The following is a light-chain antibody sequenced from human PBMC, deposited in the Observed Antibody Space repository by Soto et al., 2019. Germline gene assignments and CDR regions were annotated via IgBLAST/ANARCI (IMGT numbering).Light chain of an antibody. CDR1: QSVSGRY. CDR2: DAS. J-gene: IGKJ2*01. Sequence: EIVLTQSPGTLSLSPGERATLSCRASQSVSGRYLAWYQQKSGQAPRLLIYDASSRATGIPDRFSGSRSGTDFTLTINRLEPEDFAVYYCQQYGSSPMYTFGQGTKLEIK. V-gene: IGKV3-20*01. CDR3: QQYGSSPMYT.